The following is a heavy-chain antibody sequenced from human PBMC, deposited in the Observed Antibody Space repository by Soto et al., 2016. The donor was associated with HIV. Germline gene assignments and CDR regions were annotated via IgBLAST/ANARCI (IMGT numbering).Heavy chain of an antibody. CDR3: ARATSTGYPRYFDN. CDR1: GFTFEDND. D-gene: IGHD6-13*01. CDR2: INWNGGNI. J-gene: IGHJ4*01. Sequence: EVRLVSLGEVWSGLGGPVRLSCAASGFTFEDNDMNWVRQVPGKGLEWVSGINWNGGNIGYGDSVKGRFTISRDNAKNSLHLEMNSLRVEDTAFYYCARATSTGYPRYFDNWGRGTLVTVSS. V-gene: IGHV3-20*04.